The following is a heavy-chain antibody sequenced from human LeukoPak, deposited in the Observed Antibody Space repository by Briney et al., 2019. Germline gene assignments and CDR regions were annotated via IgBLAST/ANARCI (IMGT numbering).Heavy chain of an antibody. CDR3: ARDLGDQDPYYYGMDV. CDR2: IKQDGSEK. D-gene: IGHD3-10*01. V-gene: IGHV3-7*04. Sequence: PGGSLRLPCAASGFTFSSCWMNWVRQASGKGLEWVANIKQDGSEKYYVDSVKGRFTISRDNAKNSLYLQMNSLRAEDTAVYYCARDLGDQDPYYYGMDVWGQGTTVTVSS. J-gene: IGHJ6*02. CDR1: GFTFSSCW.